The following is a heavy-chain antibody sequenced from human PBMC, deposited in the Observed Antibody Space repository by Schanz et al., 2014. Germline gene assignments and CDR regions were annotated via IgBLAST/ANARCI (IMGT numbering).Heavy chain of an antibody. D-gene: IGHD1-1*01. Sequence: EVQLLESGGGLVQPGGSLRISCAASGFTFSGYAMSWVRQTPGKGLEWVSTLSGSGAGTFYADSVKGRFTISRDNSENTLFLQMDSLRVEDTAVYYCMAMGRNTSHYFDHWGQGTLVTVSS. CDR3: MAMGRNTSHYFDH. J-gene: IGHJ4*02. CDR2: LSGSGAGT. V-gene: IGHV3-23*01. CDR1: GFTFSGYA.